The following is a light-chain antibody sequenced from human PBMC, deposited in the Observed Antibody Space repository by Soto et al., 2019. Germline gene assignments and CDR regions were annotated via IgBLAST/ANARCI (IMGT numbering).Light chain of an antibody. CDR3: QQYNHWPRRLS. V-gene: IGKV1-5*01. CDR1: QSISSW. Sequence: IQMPQTPSTLSASVGDRVTITCRASQSISSWLAWYQQKPGKAPKLLIYDASSLESGVPSRFSGSGSGTEFTLTIASLQSEDFAIYYCQQYNHWPRRLSFGGGTKVDIK. J-gene: IGKJ4*01. CDR2: DAS.